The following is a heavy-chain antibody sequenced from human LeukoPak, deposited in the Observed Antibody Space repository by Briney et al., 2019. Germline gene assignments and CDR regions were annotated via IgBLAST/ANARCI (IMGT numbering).Heavy chain of an antibody. CDR1: GGSIRSSSYY. CDR3: ASTLRQRYFFDY. D-gene: IGHD4-17*01. Sequence: SETLSLTCTVSGGSIRSSSYYWGWIRQPPGKGLESIGSIYYSGSTYYNPSLKSRVTISVDTSKNQFSLKLSSVTAADTAVYYCASTLRQRYFFDYWGQGSLVTVSS. CDR2: IYYSGST. V-gene: IGHV4-39*01. J-gene: IGHJ4*02.